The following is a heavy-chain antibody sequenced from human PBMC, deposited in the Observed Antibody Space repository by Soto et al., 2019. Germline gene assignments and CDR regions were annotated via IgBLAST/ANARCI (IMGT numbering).Heavy chain of an antibody. Sequence: LSETLSLTCTVSGGSIISYYWSWIRQPPGKGLEWIGYIYYSGSTNYNPSLKSRVTISVDTSKNQFSLKLNSMTAADTAVYYCARHNYGSGSTYIDYWGQGTLVSVSS. V-gene: IGHV4-59*08. CDR1: GGSIISYY. J-gene: IGHJ4*02. CDR3: ARHNYGSGSTYIDY. D-gene: IGHD3-10*01. CDR2: IYYSGST.